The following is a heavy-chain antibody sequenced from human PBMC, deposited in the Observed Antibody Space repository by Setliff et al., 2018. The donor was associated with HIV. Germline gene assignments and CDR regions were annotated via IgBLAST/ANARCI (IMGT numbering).Heavy chain of an antibody. D-gene: IGHD5-18*01. J-gene: IGHJ4*02. Sequence: ETLSLTCTVSGDSIASSNSYWGWIRQPPGKALEWIGTIFYTGSAFYNPSLKRRLTISVDTSKNKLSLRLRSVTAADTAVYYCARFRGRGYIYGTFDSWGQGTLVTVSS. CDR3: ARFRGRGYIYGTFDS. CDR2: IFYTGSA. CDR1: GDSIASSNSY. V-gene: IGHV4-39*01.